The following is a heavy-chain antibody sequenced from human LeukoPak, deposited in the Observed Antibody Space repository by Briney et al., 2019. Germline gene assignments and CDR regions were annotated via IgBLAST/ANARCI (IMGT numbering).Heavy chain of an antibody. D-gene: IGHD3-3*01. CDR1: GYTSTSYG. V-gene: IGHV1-18*01. J-gene: IGHJ6*02. Sequence: ASVKVSCKASGYTSTSYGISWVRQAPGQGLEWMGWISAYNGNTNYAQKLQGRVTMTTDTSTSTAYMELRSLRSDDTAVYYCAREERLRFLEWLPNHYYYGMDVWGQGTTVTVSS. CDR3: AREERLRFLEWLPNHYYYGMDV. CDR2: ISAYNGNT.